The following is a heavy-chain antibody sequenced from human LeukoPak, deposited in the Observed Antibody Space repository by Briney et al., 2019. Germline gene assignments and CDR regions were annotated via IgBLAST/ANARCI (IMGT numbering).Heavy chain of an antibody. CDR1: GFTLSSYA. Sequence: PGGSLRLSCAASGFTLSSYAMNWVRQAPGKGLEWVSAITGSGGRTYYADSVRGRFTISRDNAQNSLFLQMNSLRAEDTAFYYCAKLLRDVTIYDFWGQGALVTVSS. CDR3: AKLLRDVTIYDF. V-gene: IGHV3-23*01. D-gene: IGHD5-24*01. J-gene: IGHJ4*01. CDR2: ITGSGGRT.